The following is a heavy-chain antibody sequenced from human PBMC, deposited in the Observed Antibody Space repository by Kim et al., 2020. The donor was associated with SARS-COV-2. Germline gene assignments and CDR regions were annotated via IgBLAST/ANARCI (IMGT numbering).Heavy chain of an antibody. D-gene: IGHD6-13*01. CDR3: ATGLPPGIAAAGTDY. J-gene: IGHJ4*02. Sequence: KVQGRVTITEDTSTDTAYMELSSLRSEDTAVYYCATGLPPGIAAAGTDYWGQGTLVTVSS. V-gene: IGHV1-24*01.